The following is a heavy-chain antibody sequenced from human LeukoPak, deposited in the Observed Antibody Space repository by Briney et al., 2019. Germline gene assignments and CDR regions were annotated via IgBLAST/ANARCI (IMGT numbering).Heavy chain of an antibody. CDR3: ARGEVGSGYYNAFDI. J-gene: IGHJ3*02. CDR1: GGSISNGSYY. D-gene: IGHD3-10*01. V-gene: IGHV4-61*02. CDR2: IYISGST. Sequence: SQTLSLTCSVSGGSISNGSYYWSWIRQPAGKGLEWIGRIYISGSTNYNPSLKSRVTISVDTSKNQFSLKLSSVTAADTAVYYCARGEVGSGYYNAFDIWGQGTMVTVSS.